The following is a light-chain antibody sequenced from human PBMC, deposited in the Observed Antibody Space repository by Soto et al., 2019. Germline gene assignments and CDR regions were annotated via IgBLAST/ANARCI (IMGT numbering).Light chain of an antibody. CDR3: QQYYSYPAFT. CDR2: AAS. Sequence: AIRMTQSPSSLSASTGDRVTITCRASQGISSYLAWYQQKPGKAPKLLIYAASTLQSGVPSRFSGSGFGTDFTLTISCLQSEDFATYYCQQYYSYPAFTFGPGTKVDIK. CDR1: QGISSY. J-gene: IGKJ3*01. V-gene: IGKV1-8*01.